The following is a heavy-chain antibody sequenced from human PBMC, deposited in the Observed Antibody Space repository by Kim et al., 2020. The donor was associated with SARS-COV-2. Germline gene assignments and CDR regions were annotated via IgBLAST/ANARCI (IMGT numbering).Heavy chain of an antibody. V-gene: IGHV3-23*01. D-gene: IGHD3-22*01. Sequence: GGSLRLSCAASGFTFSSYAMSWVRQAPGKGLEWVSAISGSGGSTYYADSVKGRFTISRDNSKNTLYLQMNSLRAEDTAVYYCAKDRWSHSSGSINLRYNWFDPWGQGTLVTVSS. J-gene: IGHJ5*02. CDR2: ISGSGGST. CDR3: AKDRWSHSSGSINLRYNWFDP. CDR1: GFTFSSYA.